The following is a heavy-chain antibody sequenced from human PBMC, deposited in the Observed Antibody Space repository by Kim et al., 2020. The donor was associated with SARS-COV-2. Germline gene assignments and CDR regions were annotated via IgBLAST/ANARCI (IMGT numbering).Heavy chain of an antibody. CDR2: SYHSGRT. V-gene: IGHV4-39*01. D-gene: IGHD6-19*01. CDR3: ARLAVAEATDS. Sequence: SETLSLTCTVSGGFITSSYYWGWIRPSPGKGLAWIGNSYHSGRTYFNPSLHERVTISVDASKNQFSLRLTSVTVADSAIYYCARLAVAEATDSWGQGTLVIVSS. J-gene: IGHJ4*02. CDR1: GGFITSSYY.